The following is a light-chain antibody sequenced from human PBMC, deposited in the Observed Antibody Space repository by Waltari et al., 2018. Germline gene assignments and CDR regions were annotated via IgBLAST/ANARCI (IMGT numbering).Light chain of an antibody. V-gene: IGKV3-15*01. J-gene: IGKJ1*01. Sequence: ERVMTQSPATLSVSPGERATLSCRASQSVSNNLAWYQQKPGQAPRLLIYGASTRATDIPARFSGSGSGTDFTLKISRVEAEDVGVYYCMHLRQIPVTFGQGTKVEIK. CDR2: GAS. CDR1: QSVSNN. CDR3: MHLRQIPVT.